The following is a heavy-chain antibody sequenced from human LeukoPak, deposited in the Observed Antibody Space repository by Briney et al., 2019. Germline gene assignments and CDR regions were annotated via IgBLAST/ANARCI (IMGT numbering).Heavy chain of an antibody. CDR2: XIPILGIA. Sequence: SVKVSCKASGGTFSSYAISWVRQAPGQGLEWMGXXIPILGIANYAQKFQGRVTITADKSTSTAYMELSSLRSEDTAVYYCASHPSRGYSGYAYDYWGQGTLVTVSS. V-gene: IGHV1-69*10. CDR1: GGTFSSYA. CDR3: ASHPSRGYSGYAYDY. D-gene: IGHD5-12*01. J-gene: IGHJ4*02.